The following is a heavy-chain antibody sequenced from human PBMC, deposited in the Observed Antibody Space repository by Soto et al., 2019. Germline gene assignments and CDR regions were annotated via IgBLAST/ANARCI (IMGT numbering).Heavy chain of an antibody. V-gene: IGHV6-1*01. CDR1: GDSVSSNSAT. Sequence: QTLSLTCAISGDSVSSNSATWNWIRQSPSRGLEWLGRTYYRSKWYNDYAVSMKGRITINPDTSKNQFSLQLISVTPEDTAVYYCARQSSSSTFYHGMDVWDQGTTVTVS. CDR2: TYYRSKWYN. CDR3: ARQSSSSTFYHGMDV. J-gene: IGHJ6*02. D-gene: IGHD6-6*01.